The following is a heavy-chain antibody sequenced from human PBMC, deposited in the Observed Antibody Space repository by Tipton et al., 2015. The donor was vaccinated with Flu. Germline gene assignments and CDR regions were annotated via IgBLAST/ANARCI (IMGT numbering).Heavy chain of an antibody. CDR2: ICQSGNT. Sequence: TLSLTCSVSGSSIGGAYCWGWIRQPPRKGLQWIGNICQSGNTYYNLSLKSRVTISVDRPKNQFSLKLNSVTAADTAVYYCAKEGYNNGDYYPPWDNWGQGTLVTVSS. D-gene: IGHD5-24*01. CDR3: AKEGYNNGDYYPPWDN. J-gene: IGHJ4*02. CDR1: GSSIGGAYC. V-gene: IGHV4-38-2*02.